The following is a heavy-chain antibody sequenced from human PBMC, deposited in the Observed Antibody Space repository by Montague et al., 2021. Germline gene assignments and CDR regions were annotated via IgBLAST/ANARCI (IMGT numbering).Heavy chain of an antibody. J-gene: IGHJ6*02. V-gene: IGHV4-39*01. Sequence: SEALSLTCNVSGGAISSSSCYWGWIRQPPGKGLEWIGSIYYSGSTYYSPSLKSRVTISADTSQKQFSLKLRSVTAADTAAYYCARTSKFRKNEGNYYYNALDVWGQGTTVTVSS. D-gene: IGHD2-21*01. CDR2: IYYSGST. CDR1: GGAISSSSCY. CDR3: ARTSKFRKNEGNYYYNALDV.